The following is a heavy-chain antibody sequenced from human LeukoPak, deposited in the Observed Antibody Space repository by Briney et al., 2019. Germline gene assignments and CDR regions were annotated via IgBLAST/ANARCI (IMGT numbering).Heavy chain of an antibody. CDR2: INAGNGNT. D-gene: IGHD6-13*01. CDR3: ASGLVSSWSYYYYYGMDV. Sequence: ASVKVSCKASGYTFTSYAMHWVRQAPGQRLEWMGWINAGNGNTKYSQKFQGRVTITRDTSASTAYMELSSLRSEDTAVYYCASGLVSSWSYYYYYGMDVWGQGTTVTVSS. CDR1: GYTFTSYA. J-gene: IGHJ6*02. V-gene: IGHV1-3*01.